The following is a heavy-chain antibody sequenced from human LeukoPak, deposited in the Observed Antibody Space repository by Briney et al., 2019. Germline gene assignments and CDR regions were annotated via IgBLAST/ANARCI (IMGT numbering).Heavy chain of an antibody. CDR2: IYTSGST. J-gene: IGHJ3*02. D-gene: IGHD7-27*01. CDR3: ARRTGEYAFDI. CDR1: GGSISSYY. V-gene: IGHV4-4*09. Sequence: PSETLSLTCTVSGGSISSYYWSWIRQPPGKGLEWIGYIYTSGSTNYNPSLKSRVTISVDTSKNQFSLKLSSVTAADTAVYYCARRTGEYAFDIWGQGTMVTVSS.